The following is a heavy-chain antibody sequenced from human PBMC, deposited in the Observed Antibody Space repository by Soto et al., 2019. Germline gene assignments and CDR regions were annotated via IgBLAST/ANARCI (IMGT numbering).Heavy chain of an antibody. D-gene: IGHD1-7*01. CDR1: GGSFSGYY. Sequence: SETLSLTCAVYGGSFSGYYWSWIRQPPGKGLEWIGEINHSGSTNYNPSLKSRVTISVDTSKNQFSLKLSSVTAADTAVYYCARMNLRSGTTVDYWGQGTLVTVSS. CDR3: ARMNLRSGTTVDY. J-gene: IGHJ4*02. V-gene: IGHV4-34*01. CDR2: INHSGST.